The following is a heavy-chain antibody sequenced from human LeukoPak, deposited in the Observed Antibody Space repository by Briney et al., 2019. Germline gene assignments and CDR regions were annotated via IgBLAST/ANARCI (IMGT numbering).Heavy chain of an antibody. CDR2: ISTSSAYI. CDR3: AAGFTSCYSCGWFDP. V-gene: IGHV3-21*01. Sequence: GGSLRLSCAASGFTFSTYSMNWVRQAPGKGLEWVSSISTSSAYIYYADSVKGRFTISRDNAKNSLYLQMNSLRAEDTAAYYCAAGFTSCYSCGWFDPWGQGALVTVSS. J-gene: IGHJ5*02. D-gene: IGHD2-2*01. CDR1: GFTFSTYS.